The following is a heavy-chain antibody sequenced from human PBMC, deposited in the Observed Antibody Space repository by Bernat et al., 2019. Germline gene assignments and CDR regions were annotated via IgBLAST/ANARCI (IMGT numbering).Heavy chain of an antibody. CDR2: IYWDDDK. CDR1: GFSLSTTAVA. V-gene: IGHV2-5*02. D-gene: IGHD6-6*01. CDR3: AHRRPGDSSSFRYFDY. J-gene: IGHJ4*02. Sequence: QITLKESGPTLVKPTQTLTLTCTFSGFSLSTTAVAVAWIRQPPGKALEWLALIYWDDDKRYSPSLNNRLTITKDTSKNQVVLTMTNMVPVDTATYYCAHRRPGDSSSFRYFDYWGQGTLVTVSS.